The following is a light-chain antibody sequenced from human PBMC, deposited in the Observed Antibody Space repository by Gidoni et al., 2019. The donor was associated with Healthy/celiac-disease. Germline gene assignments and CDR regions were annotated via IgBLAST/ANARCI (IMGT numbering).Light chain of an antibody. CDR1: QSISRY. CDR2: AAS. CDR3: QQSYSTLT. J-gene: IGKJ4*01. Sequence: DIQMTQSPSSLSASVGDRVTITCRARQSISRYLNWYQQKPGKAPKLLIYAASSLQSGVPSRFSGSGSGTDFTLTISRLQPEDFATYYCQQSYSTLTFGGGTKVEIK. V-gene: IGKV1-39*01.